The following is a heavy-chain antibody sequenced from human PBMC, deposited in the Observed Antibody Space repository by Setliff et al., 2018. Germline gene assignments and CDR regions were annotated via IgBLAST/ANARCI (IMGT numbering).Heavy chain of an antibody. CDR3: GSLTDGQH. V-gene: IGHV3-21*01. CDR2: ISSSSSYI. Sequence: ETLSLTCAVYGGSFSDYYWNWIGQAPGKGLEWVSSISSSSSYIYYADSVKGRFTISRDNAKNSLYLQMDSLEVEDTAVYYCGSLTDGQHWGQGALVTVSS. D-gene: IGHD3-9*01. J-gene: IGHJ1*01. CDR1: GGSFSDYY.